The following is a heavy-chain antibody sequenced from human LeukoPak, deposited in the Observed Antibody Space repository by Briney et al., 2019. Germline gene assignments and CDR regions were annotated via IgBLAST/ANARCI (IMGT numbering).Heavy chain of an antibody. V-gene: IGHV4-34*01. J-gene: IGHJ5*02. Sequence: PSETLSLTCAVYGGSFSGYYWSWIRQPPGKGLEWIGEINHSGSTNYNPSLKSRVTISVDTSKNQFSLKLSSVTAADTAVYYCARGYRLFDPWGQGTLVTVSS. CDR1: GGSFSGYY. CDR2: INHSGST. CDR3: ARGYRLFDP. D-gene: IGHD1-26*01.